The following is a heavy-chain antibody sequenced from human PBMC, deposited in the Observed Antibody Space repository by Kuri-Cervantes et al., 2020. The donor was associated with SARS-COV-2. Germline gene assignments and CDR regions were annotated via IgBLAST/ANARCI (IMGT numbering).Heavy chain of an antibody. Sequence: SETLSLTCTVSGGSISNYYWSWIRQPPGKGLEWIGRIYTSGSTNYNPSLKSRVTISVDTSKNQFSLKLSSVTAADTAVYYCARMDGYTLLDYWGQGTLVTVSS. CDR3: ARMDGYTLLDY. V-gene: IGHV4-4*07. J-gene: IGHJ4*02. D-gene: IGHD5-24*01. CDR1: GGSISNYY. CDR2: IYTSGST.